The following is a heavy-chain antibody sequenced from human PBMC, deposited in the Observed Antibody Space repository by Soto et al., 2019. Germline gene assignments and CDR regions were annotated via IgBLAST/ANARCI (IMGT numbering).Heavy chain of an antibody. V-gene: IGHV4-59*12. CDR1: GGSISSYY. CDR3: ARDKITGLFDY. CDR2: IYYSGST. J-gene: IGHJ4*02. D-gene: IGHD2-8*02. Sequence: SETLSLTCTVSGGSISSYYWSWIRQPPGKGLEWIGYIYYSGSTNYNPSPKSRVTISVDTSKNQFSLKLTSVTAADTAVYYCARDKITGLFDYWGQGTLVTVSS.